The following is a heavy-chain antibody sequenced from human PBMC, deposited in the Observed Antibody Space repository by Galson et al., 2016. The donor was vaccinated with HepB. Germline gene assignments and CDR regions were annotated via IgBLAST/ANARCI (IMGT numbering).Heavy chain of an antibody. D-gene: IGHD2-2*01. CDR2: IGGIGGST. CDR1: GFTFSNYA. V-gene: IGHV3-23*01. J-gene: IGHJ4*02. Sequence: SLRLSCAASGFTFSNYAMSWVRQAPGKGLEWVSAIGGIGGSTLYADSVKGRFTISRDNSKDTVYLQMNSLRAEDTAIYYCARARGSTTSCYGYWGQGTLVTGSS. CDR3: ARARGSTTSCYGY.